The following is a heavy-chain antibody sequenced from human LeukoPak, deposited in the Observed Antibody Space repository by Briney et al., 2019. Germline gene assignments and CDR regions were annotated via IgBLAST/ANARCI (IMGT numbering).Heavy chain of an antibody. D-gene: IGHD3-10*01. V-gene: IGHV4-28*03. CDR1: AYSISSPNW. CDR3: ARDARSVLWFGERYDAFDI. J-gene: IGHJ3*02. Sequence: PSETLSLTCPVSAYSISSPNWWGWIRQPPGKGLEYIGYIYYTGSIFYNPSLKSRVTMSVDTSKNQFSLKLSSVTAADTAVYYCARDARSVLWFGERYDAFDIWGQGTMVTVSS. CDR2: IYYTGSI.